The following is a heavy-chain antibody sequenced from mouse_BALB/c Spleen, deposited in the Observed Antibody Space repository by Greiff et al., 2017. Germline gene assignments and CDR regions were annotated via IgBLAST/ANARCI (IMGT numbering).Heavy chain of an antibody. J-gene: IGHJ1*01. CDR1: GYTFTSYY. V-gene: IGHV1S81*02. CDR2: INPSNGGT. Sequence: QVQLQQSGAELVKPGASVKLSCKASGYTFTSYYMYWVKQRPGQGLEWIGEINPSNGGTNFNEKFKSKATLTVDKSSSTAYMQLSSLTSEDSAVYYCTRGSYYGPGDWYFDVWGAGTTVTVSS. D-gene: IGHD1-2*01. CDR3: TRGSYYGPGDWYFDV.